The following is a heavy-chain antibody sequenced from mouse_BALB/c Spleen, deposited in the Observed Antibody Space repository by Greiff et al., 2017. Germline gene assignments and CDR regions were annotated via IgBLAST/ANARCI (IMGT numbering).Heavy chain of an antibody. Sequence: EVQGVESGPGLVKPSQSLSLTCTVTGYSITSDYAWNWIRQFPGNKLEWMGYISYSGSTSYNPSLKSRISITRDTSKNQFFLQLNSVTTEDTATYYCASHDGGAYWGQGTLVTVSA. V-gene: IGHV3-2*02. D-gene: IGHD2-12*01. CDR2: ISYSGST. CDR1: GYSITSDYA. J-gene: IGHJ3*01. CDR3: ASHDGGAY.